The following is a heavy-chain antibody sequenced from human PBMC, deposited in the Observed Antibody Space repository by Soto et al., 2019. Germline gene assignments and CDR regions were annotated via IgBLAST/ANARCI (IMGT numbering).Heavy chain of an antibody. CDR2: IYYSGST. Sequence: PSETLSLTCTVSGGSISSGDYYWSWIRQPPGKGLEWIGYIYYSGSTYYNPSLKSRVTISVDTSKNQFSLKLSSVTAADTAVYYCARARGARYFDDWGPGYLVTVSS. CDR1: GGSISSGDYY. V-gene: IGHV4-30-4*01. D-gene: IGHD2-15*01. CDR3: ARARGARYFDD. J-gene: IGHJ4*02.